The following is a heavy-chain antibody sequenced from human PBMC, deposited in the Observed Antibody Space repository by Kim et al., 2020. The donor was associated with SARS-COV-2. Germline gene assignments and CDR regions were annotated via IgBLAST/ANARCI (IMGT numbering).Heavy chain of an antibody. J-gene: IGHJ6*02. CDR3: ARHVGQQPPPDV. D-gene: IGHD6-13*01. V-gene: IGHV5-51*01. Sequence: YSPSFQGQVTISADKSISTAYLQWSSLKASDTAMYYCARHVGQQPPPDVWGQGTTVTVSS.